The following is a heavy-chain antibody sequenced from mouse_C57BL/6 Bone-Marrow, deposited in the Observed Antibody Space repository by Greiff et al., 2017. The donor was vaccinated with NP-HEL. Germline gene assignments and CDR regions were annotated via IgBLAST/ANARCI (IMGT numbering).Heavy chain of an antibody. V-gene: IGHV5-4*01. J-gene: IGHJ3*01. Sequence: EVKLVESGGGLVKPGGSLKLSCAASGFTFSSYAMSWVRQTPEKRLEWVATISDGGSYTYYPDNVKGRFTISRDNAKNNLYLQMSHLKSEDTAMYYCARDLITGRFAYWGQGTLVTVSA. D-gene: IGHD1-2*01. CDR1: GFTFSSYA. CDR2: ISDGGSYT. CDR3: ARDLITGRFAY.